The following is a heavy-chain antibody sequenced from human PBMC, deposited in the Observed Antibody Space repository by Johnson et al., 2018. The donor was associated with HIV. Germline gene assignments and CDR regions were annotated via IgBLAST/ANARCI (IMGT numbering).Heavy chain of an antibody. J-gene: IGHJ3*02. CDR3: AKDKGVWGFDAFDI. V-gene: IGHV3-30*18. CDR1: GFTFSSYG. Sequence: LVESGGGVVQPGRSLRLSCAASGFTFSSYGMHWVRQAPGKGLEWVAVISYDGSNKYYADSVKGQFTISRDNSKNTLYLQMNSLRAEDTAVYYCAKDKGVWGFDAFDIWGQGTMVTVSS. CDR2: ISYDGSNK. D-gene: IGHD3-16*01.